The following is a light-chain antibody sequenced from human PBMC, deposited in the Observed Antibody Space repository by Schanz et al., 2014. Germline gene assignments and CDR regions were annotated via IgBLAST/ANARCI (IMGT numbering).Light chain of an antibody. CDR2: DAS. CDR1: QSIRNW. V-gene: IGKV1-5*01. J-gene: IGKJ4*01. Sequence: DIQMTQSPSSLSAFVGDRVTITCQASQSIRNWVAWYQQKPGKGPKLLTYDASTLESGVPSRFSGSGSGTEFTLTISSLQPDDFATYYCQQYNSFLTFGGGTMVGIK. CDR3: QQYNSFLT.